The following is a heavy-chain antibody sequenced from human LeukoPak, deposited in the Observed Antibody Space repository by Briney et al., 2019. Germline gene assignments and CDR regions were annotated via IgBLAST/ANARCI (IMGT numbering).Heavy chain of an antibody. CDR1: GFTFDDYA. CDR3: AKERPHYYDSSGYYSDAFDI. J-gene: IGHJ3*02. CDR2: ISWNSGSI. V-gene: IGHV3-9*01. Sequence: GRSLRLSCAASGFTFDDYAMHWVRQAPGKGLEWVSGISWNSGSIGYADSVKGRFTISRDNAKNSLYLQMNSLRAEDTALYYCAKERPHYYDSSGYYSDAFDIXGXGXMVTVSS. D-gene: IGHD3-22*01.